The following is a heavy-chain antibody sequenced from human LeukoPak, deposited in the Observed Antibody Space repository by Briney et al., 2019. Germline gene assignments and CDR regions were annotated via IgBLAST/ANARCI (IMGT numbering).Heavy chain of an antibody. J-gene: IGHJ4*02. CDR3: ARAYYGSGSPLDY. V-gene: IGHV1-69*13. D-gene: IGHD3-10*01. Sequence: SVKASCKASGGTFSSYAISWVRQAPGQGLEWMGGIIPIFGTANYAQKFQGRVTITADESTSTAYMELSSLRSEDTAVYYCARAYYGSGSPLDYWGQGTLVTVSS. CDR1: GGTFSSYA. CDR2: IIPIFGTA.